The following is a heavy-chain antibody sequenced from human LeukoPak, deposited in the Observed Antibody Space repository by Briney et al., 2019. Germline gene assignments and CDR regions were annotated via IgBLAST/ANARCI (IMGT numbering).Heavy chain of an antibody. CDR3: TREGVYSPDPSSYHRDAFDI. J-gene: IGHJ3*02. CDR2: LIPILDVA. D-gene: IGHD3-16*02. Sequence: GASVKVSCKASGGSFNSYVITWVRQAPGQGLEWMGRLIPILDVANFAQKFQGRVTITADKSTNTAHMELSSLRSEDTAVYYCTREGVYSPDPSSYHRDAFDIWGQGTVVTVSS. V-gene: IGHV1-69*04. CDR1: GGSFNSYV.